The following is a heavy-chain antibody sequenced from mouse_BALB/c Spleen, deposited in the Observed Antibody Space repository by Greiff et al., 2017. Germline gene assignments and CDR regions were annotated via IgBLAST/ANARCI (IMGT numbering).Heavy chain of an antibody. J-gene: IGHJ4*01. V-gene: IGHV5-9*03. Sequence: EVKVVESGGGLVKPGGSLKLSCAASGFTFSSYTMSWVRQTPEKRLEWVATISSGGGNTYYPDSVKGRFTISRDNAKNNLYLQMSSLRSEDTALYYCAKAYGRGYAMDYWGQGTSVTVSS. CDR1: GFTFSSYT. CDR2: ISSGGGNT. D-gene: IGHD6-5*01. CDR3: AKAYGRGYAMDY.